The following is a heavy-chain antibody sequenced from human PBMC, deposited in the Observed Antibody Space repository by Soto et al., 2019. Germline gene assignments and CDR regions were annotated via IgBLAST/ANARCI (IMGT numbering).Heavy chain of an antibody. D-gene: IGHD6-13*01. CDR2: ISGSGGST. CDR1: VFTFSSYA. V-gene: IGHV3-23*01. J-gene: IGHJ4*02. CDR3: AKDRGSSWYFSTFDY. Sequence: GSLRLSCAASVFTFSSYAMSWVRQAPGKGLEWVSAISGSGGSTYYADSVRGRFTISRDNSKNTLYLQMNSLRAEDTAVYYCAKDRGSSWYFSTFDYWGQGTLVTVSS.